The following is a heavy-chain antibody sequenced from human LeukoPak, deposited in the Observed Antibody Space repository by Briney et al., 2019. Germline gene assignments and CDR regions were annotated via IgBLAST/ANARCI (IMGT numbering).Heavy chain of an antibody. CDR1: GFIFNNYV. CDR3: AKDNRRHYTSGPNPDSLH. Sequence: HPGGSLRLSCAGSGFIFNNYVMHWVRQPPGKGLEWVSGISWNSGSIDYADSVKGRFTISRDNAKNSLYLQMNSLRVEDTAFYYCAKDNRRHYTSGPNPDSLHWGQGALVTVSS. CDR2: ISWNSGSI. J-gene: IGHJ4*02. V-gene: IGHV3-9*01. D-gene: IGHD6-19*01.